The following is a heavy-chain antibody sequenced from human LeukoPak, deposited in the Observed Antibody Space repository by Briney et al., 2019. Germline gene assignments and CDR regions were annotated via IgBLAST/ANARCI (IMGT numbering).Heavy chain of an antibody. V-gene: IGHV3-9*01. CDR1: GFTFDDYA. J-gene: IGHJ4*02. Sequence: GRSLRLSCAASGFTFDDYAMHWVRQAPGKGLEWVSGISWNSGSIGYADSVKGRFTISRDNAKNSLYLQMNSLRAEDTALYYCAKAGGRWLQAPLDYWGQGTLVTVSS. D-gene: IGHD1-26*01. CDR3: AKAGGRWLQAPLDY. CDR2: ISWNSGSI.